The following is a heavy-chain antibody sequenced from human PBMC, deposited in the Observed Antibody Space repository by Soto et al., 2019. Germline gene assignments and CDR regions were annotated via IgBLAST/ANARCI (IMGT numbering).Heavy chain of an antibody. D-gene: IGHD6-13*01. Sequence: GGSLRLSCAASGFTFDDYAMHWVRQAPGKGLEWVSGISWNSGSIGYADSVKGRFTISRDNAKNSLYLQMNSLRAEDTALYYCAKDIASIAAAAGGYYYYYGMDVWGQGTTVTVSS. V-gene: IGHV3-9*01. J-gene: IGHJ6*02. CDR1: GFTFDDYA. CDR3: AKDIASIAAAAGGYYYYYGMDV. CDR2: ISWNSGSI.